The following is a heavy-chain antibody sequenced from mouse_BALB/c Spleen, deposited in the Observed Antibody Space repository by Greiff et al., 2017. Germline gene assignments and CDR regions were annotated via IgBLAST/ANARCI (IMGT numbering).Heavy chain of an antibody. CDR3: ARRGYDSAFDY. Sequence: EVQLQESGPGLVKPSQSLSLTCTVTGYSITSDYAWNWIRQFPGNKLEWMGYISYSGSTSYNPSLKSRISITRDTSKNQFFLQLNSVTTEDTATYYCARRGYDSAFDYWGQGTTLTVSS. CDR2: ISYSGST. J-gene: IGHJ2*01. V-gene: IGHV3-2*02. D-gene: IGHD2-4*01. CDR1: GYSITSDYA.